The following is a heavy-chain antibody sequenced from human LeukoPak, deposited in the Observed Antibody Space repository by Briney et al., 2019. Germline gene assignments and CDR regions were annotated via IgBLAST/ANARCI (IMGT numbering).Heavy chain of an antibody. D-gene: IGHD3-22*01. CDR3: ARVNYYDSSGYSADAFDI. CDR1: GVSISSYY. J-gene: IGHJ3*02. CDR2: IYYSGST. V-gene: IGHV4-59*01. Sequence: SETLSFTCTVSGVSISSYYWSWIRQPPGKGLEWIGYIYYSGSTNYNPSLKSRVTISVDTSKNQFSLKLSSVTAADTAVYYCARVNYYDSSGYSADAFDIWGQGTMVTVSS.